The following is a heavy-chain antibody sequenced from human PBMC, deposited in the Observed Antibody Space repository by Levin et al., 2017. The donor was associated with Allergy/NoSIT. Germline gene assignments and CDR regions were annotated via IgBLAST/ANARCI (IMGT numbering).Heavy chain of an antibody. Sequence: GESLKISCAASGFTFSDAWMTWVRQAPGKGLEWVGRIKSKTDGGTADYAAPVKGRFTISRDDSQSTLFLQMDSLKSDDTAVYHCTTEPNAAVAQFYGLDVWGQGTTVTVSS. CDR3: TTEPNAAVAQFYGLDV. J-gene: IGHJ6*02. D-gene: IGHD6-13*01. V-gene: IGHV3-15*01. CDR2: IKSKTDGGTA. CDR1: GFTFSDAW.